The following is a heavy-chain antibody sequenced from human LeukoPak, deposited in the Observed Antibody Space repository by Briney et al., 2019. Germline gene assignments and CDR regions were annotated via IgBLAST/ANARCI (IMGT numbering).Heavy chain of an antibody. CDR1: GFTFSSYS. CDR3: AREFVRGVFDY. J-gene: IGHJ4*02. CDR2: ISSSSSTI. D-gene: IGHD3-10*01. Sequence: PGGSLRLSCAASGFTFSSYSMNWVRQAPGKGLEWVSYISSSSSTIYYADSVKGRFTISRDNAKNSLYLQMNSLRAEDTAVYYCAREFVRGVFDYWGQGTLVTVSS. V-gene: IGHV3-48*04.